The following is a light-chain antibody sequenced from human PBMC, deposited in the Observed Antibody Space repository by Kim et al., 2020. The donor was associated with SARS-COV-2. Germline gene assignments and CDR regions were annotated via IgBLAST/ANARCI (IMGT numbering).Light chain of an antibody. CDR1: KLGDNY. Sequence: VSNGQTARITCSGNKLGDNYVSWYQQRPGQSPVVVIYQDSNRASEIPERFSGSNSGNTATLTISGTQAMDEADYFCQAWDSGTAVFGGGTQLTV. CDR2: QDS. CDR3: QAWDSGTAV. J-gene: IGLJ3*02. V-gene: IGLV3-1*01.